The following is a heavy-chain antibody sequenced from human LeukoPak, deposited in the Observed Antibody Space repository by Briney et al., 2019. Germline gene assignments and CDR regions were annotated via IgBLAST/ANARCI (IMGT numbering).Heavy chain of an antibody. D-gene: IGHD2-8*01. J-gene: IGHJ6*03. CDR3: ARDGIVLMVYALRHTPGYMDV. Sequence: GGSLRLSCAASGFTFSSYSMNWVRQAPGKGLEWVSYISSSSSTIYYADSVKGRFTISRDNAKNSLYLQMNSLRAEDTAVYYCARDGIVLMVYALRHTPGYMDVWGKGTTVTVSS. CDR1: GFTFSSYS. V-gene: IGHV3-48*01. CDR2: ISSSSSTI.